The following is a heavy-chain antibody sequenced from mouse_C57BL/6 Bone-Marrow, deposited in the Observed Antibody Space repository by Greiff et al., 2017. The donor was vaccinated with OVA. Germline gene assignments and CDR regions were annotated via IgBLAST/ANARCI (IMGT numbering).Heavy chain of an antibody. J-gene: IGHJ2*01. CDR1: GYAFSSSW. CDR2: IYPGDGYT. CDR3: AGWGDGYDVDY. D-gene: IGHD2-2*01. V-gene: IGHV1-82*01. Sequence: QVQLQQSGPELVKPGASVKISCKASGYAFSSSWMNWVKQRPGQGLEWIGRIYPGDGYTNYNGKFKGKATLTADKSSSTAYMQLSSLTSEDSAVYFCAGWGDGYDVDYWGQGTTLTVSS.